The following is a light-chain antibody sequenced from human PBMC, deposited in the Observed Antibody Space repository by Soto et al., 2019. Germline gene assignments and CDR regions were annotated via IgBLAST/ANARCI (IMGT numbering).Light chain of an antibody. CDR2: DVS. CDR1: SSDIGGYNY. J-gene: IGLJ1*01. CDR3: SSYTRSSPYV. V-gene: IGLV2-14*01. Sequence: QSALTQPASVSGSPGQAITVSCTGTSSDIGGYNYVFWYQQHPGKAPKLKIYDVSNRPSGVYNRFSGSKSGNTASLTIAGLQAEDEADYYCSSYTRSSPYVFGTGTKLTVL.